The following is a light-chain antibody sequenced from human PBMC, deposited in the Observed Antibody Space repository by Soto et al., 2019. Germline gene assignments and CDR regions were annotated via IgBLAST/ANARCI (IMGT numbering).Light chain of an antibody. CDR3: SSSTSSSTLVV. Sequence: QSALTQPASVSGSPGQSITISCTGTSSDVGGYNYVSWYQQHPGKAPKLMIYDVSNRPSGVSNRFSGSKSGNTASLTISGRQAEDEAEYYCSSSTSSSTLVVFGGGTTLTVL. V-gene: IGLV2-14*01. CDR1: SSDVGGYNY. CDR2: DVS. J-gene: IGLJ2*01.